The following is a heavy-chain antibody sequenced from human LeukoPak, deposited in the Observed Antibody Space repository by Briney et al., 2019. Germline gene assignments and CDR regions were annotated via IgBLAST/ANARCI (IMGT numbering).Heavy chain of an antibody. Sequence: PGGSLRLSCAASGFSVSYNYMSWVRQAPGKGLEWVSVTYSGGTTLYADSVKGRFIISRDTSKNTVYLQLSSLRAEDTAVYYCANHFYNLAAWGQGTLVTVSS. J-gene: IGHJ5*02. D-gene: IGHD1-14*01. V-gene: IGHV3-66*01. CDR1: GFSVSYNY. CDR2: TYSGGTT. CDR3: ANHFYNLAA.